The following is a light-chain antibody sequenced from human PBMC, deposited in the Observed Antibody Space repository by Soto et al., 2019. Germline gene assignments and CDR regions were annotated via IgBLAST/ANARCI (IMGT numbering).Light chain of an antibody. CDR3: HLYGSSPPRT. CDR1: QSVSSNY. Sequence: EIVLTQSPGTLSLSPGERATLSCRASQSVSSNYLAWYQQTPGQAPRLLIYGASSRATGIPDRFSGSGSGTYFTLTISRLEPEDFAVYYCHLYGSSPPRTFGQGTELEI. J-gene: IGKJ2*01. V-gene: IGKV3-20*01. CDR2: GAS.